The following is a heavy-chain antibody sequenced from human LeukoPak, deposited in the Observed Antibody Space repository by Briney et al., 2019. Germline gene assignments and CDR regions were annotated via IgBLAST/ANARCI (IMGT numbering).Heavy chain of an antibody. CDR1: GGSISSHY. CDR2: IYYSGST. J-gene: IGHJ6*03. D-gene: IGHD2/OR15-2a*01. CDR3: ARALVTPRSYYYYMDV. Sequence: PSETLSLTCTVSGGSISSHYWSWIRQPPGKGLEWIGYIYYSGSTNYNPSLKSRVTISVDTSKNQFSLKLSSVTAADTAVYYCARALVTPRSYYYYMDVWGKWTTVTVSS. V-gene: IGHV4-59*11.